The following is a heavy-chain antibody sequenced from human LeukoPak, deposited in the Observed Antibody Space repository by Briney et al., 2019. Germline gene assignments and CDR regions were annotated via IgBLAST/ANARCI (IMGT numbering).Heavy chain of an antibody. CDR2: INPSGGST. Sequence: ASVKVSCKASGYTFTSYYMHWVRQAPGQGLEWMGIINPSGGSTSYAQKFQGRVTMTRDMSTSTVYMELSSLRSEDTAVYYCARDNWDTAMVLGDYYYYYYMDVWGKGTTVTISS. CDR1: GYTFTSYY. CDR3: ARDNWDTAMVLGDYYYYYYMDV. V-gene: IGHV1-46*01. J-gene: IGHJ6*03. D-gene: IGHD5-18*01.